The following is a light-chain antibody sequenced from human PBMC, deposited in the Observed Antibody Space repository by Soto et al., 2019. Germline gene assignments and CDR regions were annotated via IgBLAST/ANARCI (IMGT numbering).Light chain of an antibody. V-gene: IGKV1-12*01. CDR1: PGISSW. Sequence: DIQMTQSPSSVSASVGDSVTITCRAAPGISSWLAWYQQEQGKAPTLLIYGASSLQSGFPSRFSGSGSGPDFTLTISILQPEDFATYYCQQAHSVPLTFGGGTKVEIK. J-gene: IGKJ4*01. CDR2: GAS. CDR3: QQAHSVPLT.